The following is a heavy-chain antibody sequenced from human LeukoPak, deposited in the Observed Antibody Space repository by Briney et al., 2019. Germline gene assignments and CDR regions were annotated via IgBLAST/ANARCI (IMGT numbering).Heavy chain of an antibody. J-gene: IGHJ4*02. Sequence: PGGSLRLSCAASGFTFSSYGMHWVRQAPGKGLEWVAVISYDGSNKYYADSVKGRFTISRDNSKNTLYLQMNSLRAEDTAVYYCAKDQWSNSYGYGYFDYWGQGTLVTVSS. CDR2: ISYDGSNK. CDR1: GFTFSSYG. D-gene: IGHD5-18*01. CDR3: AKDQWSNSYGYGYFDY. V-gene: IGHV3-30*18.